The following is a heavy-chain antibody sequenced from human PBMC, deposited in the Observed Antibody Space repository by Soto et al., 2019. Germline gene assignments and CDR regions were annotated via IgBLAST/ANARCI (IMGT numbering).Heavy chain of an antibody. V-gene: IGHV2-5*02. D-gene: IGHD3-16*02. CDR1: GFSLSTSGVG. Sequence: SGPTLVNPTQTLTLTCTFSGFSLSTSGVGVGWIRQPPGKALEWLALIYWDDDKRYSPSLKSRLTITKDTSKNQVVLTMTSMDSVDTATYYCVHRKGALGLGELSFDPWGREPWSPSPQ. J-gene: IGHJ5*02. CDR3: VHRKGALGLGELSFDP. CDR2: IYWDDDK.